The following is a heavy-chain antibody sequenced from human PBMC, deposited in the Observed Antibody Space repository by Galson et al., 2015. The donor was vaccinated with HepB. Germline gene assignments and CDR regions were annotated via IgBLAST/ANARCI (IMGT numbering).Heavy chain of an antibody. J-gene: IGHJ4*02. CDR1: GFTFRNYG. Sequence: SLRLSCAASGFTFRNYGLHWVRQAPGKGLEWVAVIWYDGTNKYYADSVKGRFTISRDHSKNTLYLQMNSLRAEDTAVYYCARDLNSGSYISGLDYWGQGTLVTVSS. CDR3: ARDLNSGSYISGLDY. D-gene: IGHD1-26*01. V-gene: IGHV3-33*01. CDR2: IWYDGTNK.